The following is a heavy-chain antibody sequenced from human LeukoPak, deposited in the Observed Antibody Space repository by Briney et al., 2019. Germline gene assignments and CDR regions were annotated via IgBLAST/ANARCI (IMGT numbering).Heavy chain of an antibody. CDR2: IRVSGST. Sequence: GGSLTLSCAAAGFTFTDYSMNWVRQAPGKGLEWVSGIRVSGSTYYPDSVTGRFTISRDNSEDTLYLQMSGLRAEDTAIYYCAKGTGDTAYYFDFWGQGVLVTVSS. CDR3: AKGTGDTAYYFDF. CDR1: GFTFTDYS. J-gene: IGHJ4*02. D-gene: IGHD7-27*01. V-gene: IGHV3-23*01.